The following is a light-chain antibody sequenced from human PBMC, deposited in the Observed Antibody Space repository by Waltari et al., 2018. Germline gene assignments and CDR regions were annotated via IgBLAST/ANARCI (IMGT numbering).Light chain of an antibody. CDR2: SNN. J-gene: IGLJ2*01. CDR3: AVWDDSLSGVV. V-gene: IGLV1-44*01. CDR1: SSNIESNT. Sequence: QSVLTQAPSASGTPGRRVTISCSGSSSNIESNTVNWYQQLPGTAPNLLIYSNNQRPSGVPDRVSGSKSGTSASLAISGLQSEDEAEYSCAVWDDSLSGVVFGGGTKLTVL.